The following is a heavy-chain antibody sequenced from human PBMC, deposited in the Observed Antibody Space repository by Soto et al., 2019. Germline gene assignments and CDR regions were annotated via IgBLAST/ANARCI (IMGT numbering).Heavy chain of an antibody. D-gene: IGHD2-2*02. J-gene: IGHJ5*02. Sequence: GGSLRLSCAASGFTFSSYAMSWVRQAPGKGLEWVSAISGSGGSTYYADSVKGRFTISRDNSKNTLYLQMNSLRAEDTAVYYCAKAHCGSTSCYTNWFDPWGQGTLVTVSS. V-gene: IGHV3-23*01. CDR3: AKAHCGSTSCYTNWFDP. CDR1: GFTFSSYA. CDR2: ISGSGGST.